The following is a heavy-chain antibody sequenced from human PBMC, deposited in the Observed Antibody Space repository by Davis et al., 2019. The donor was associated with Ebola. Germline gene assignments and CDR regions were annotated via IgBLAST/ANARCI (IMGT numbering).Heavy chain of an antibody. V-gene: IGHV3-23*01. CDR1: GFTFSNYA. D-gene: IGHD3-3*01. J-gene: IGHJ4*02. CDR3: AKAPVRFLEWFTTDY. Sequence: GESLKISCVASGFTFSNYAMSWVRQAPGKGLEWVSVLSGSGDSTYYAGSVKGRFTISRDNSRNTLYLQMNSLRAEDTAVYYCAKAPVRFLEWFTTDYWGKGTLVTVSS. CDR2: LSGSGDST.